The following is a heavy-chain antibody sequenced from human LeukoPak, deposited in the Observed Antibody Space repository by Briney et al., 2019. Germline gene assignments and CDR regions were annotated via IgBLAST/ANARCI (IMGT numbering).Heavy chain of an antibody. CDR1: GGSFSGYY. D-gene: IGHD3-22*01. J-gene: IGHJ3*02. CDR2: INHSGST. Sequence: SETLSLTCAVYGGSFSGYYWSWIRQPPGKGLEWIGEINHSGSTNYNPSLKSRVTMSVDTSKNQFSLKLSSVTAADTAVYYCARVRDSSGYYRDAFDIWGQGTMVTVSS. V-gene: IGHV4-34*01. CDR3: ARVRDSSGYYRDAFDI.